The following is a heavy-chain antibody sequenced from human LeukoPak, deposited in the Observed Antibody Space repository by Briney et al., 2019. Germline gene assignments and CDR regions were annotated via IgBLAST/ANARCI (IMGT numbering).Heavy chain of an antibody. Sequence: GASVKVSCKASGYTFTGYYMHWVRQAPGKGLEWMGGFDSERGDTVYAQKFQGRVTMTEDTSTNTAYMDLSSLRSEDTAVYYCAIGNILVGATFRAFDIWGQGTMVAVSS. D-gene: IGHD1-26*01. V-gene: IGHV1-24*01. CDR2: FDSERGDT. CDR3: AIGNILVGATFRAFDI. J-gene: IGHJ3*02. CDR1: GYTFTGYY.